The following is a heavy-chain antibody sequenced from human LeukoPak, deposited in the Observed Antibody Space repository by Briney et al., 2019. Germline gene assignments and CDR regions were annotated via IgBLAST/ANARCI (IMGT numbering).Heavy chain of an antibody. V-gene: IGHV3-7*01. CDR3: VQGWRDN. CDR2: INQDSSEK. J-gene: IGHJ4*02. CDR1: GFTFSSFW. Sequence: GGSLRLSCAASGFTFSSFWMNWVRQAPGKGLEWVANINQDSSEKYYVDSVKGRFTISRDNAKNSLYLQLNTLRPEDTAVYYCVQGWRDNWGQGTLVTVSS. D-gene: IGHD2-15*01.